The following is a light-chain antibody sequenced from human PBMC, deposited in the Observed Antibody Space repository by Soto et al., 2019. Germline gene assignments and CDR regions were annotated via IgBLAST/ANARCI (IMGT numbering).Light chain of an antibody. Sequence: EIVLTQSPGTLSLSPGERATLSCRASQSVSSNLAWYQQKPGQAPRLLMYGASTRATGIPARFSGSGSGTEFTLTISSLQSEDFAVYYCQQYDNWPWTFGQGTKVDIK. J-gene: IGKJ1*01. CDR2: GAS. CDR1: QSVSSN. CDR3: QQYDNWPWT. V-gene: IGKV3-15*01.